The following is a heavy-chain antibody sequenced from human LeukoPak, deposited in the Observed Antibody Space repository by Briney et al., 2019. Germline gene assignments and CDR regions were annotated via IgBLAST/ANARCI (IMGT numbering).Heavy chain of an antibody. CDR1: GFTFSSYW. J-gene: IGHJ4*02. CDR2: IKQDGSEK. D-gene: IGHD1-14*01. V-gene: IGHV3-7*01. CDR3: ARDRDPRTPVFDY. Sequence: PGGSLRLSCAASGFTFSSYWMSWVRQAPGKGLEWVANIKQDGSEKYYVDSVKGRFTISRDNAKNSLYLQMNSPRAEDTAVYYCARDRDPRTPVFDYWGQGTLVTVSS.